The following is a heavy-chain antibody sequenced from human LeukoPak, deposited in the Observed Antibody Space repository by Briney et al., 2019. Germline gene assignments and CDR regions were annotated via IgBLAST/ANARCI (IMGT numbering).Heavy chain of an antibody. V-gene: IGHV3-33*01. CDR3: ARDRRLFYYDMDV. Sequence: GTSQRLSCAASGFTFSSYGMHWVRQAPGKGLEWVAFVWYDGNNKFYGDSVKGRFIISRDNSKNTLYLQINSLRAEDTAVYSCARDRRLFYYDMDVWGQGTTVTVS. J-gene: IGHJ6*02. CDR1: GFTFSSYG. CDR2: VWYDGNNK. D-gene: IGHD3-10*01.